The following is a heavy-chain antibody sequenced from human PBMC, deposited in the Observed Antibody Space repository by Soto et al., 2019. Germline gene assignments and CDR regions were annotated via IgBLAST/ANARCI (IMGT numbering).Heavy chain of an antibody. CDR1: GVG. CDR2: IYWDDDK. Sequence: GVGVGWIRQPPGKALEWLALIYWDDDKRYSPSLKSRLTITKDTSKNQVVLTMTNMDPVDTATYYCARTLGLVPAAMPDYWGQGTLVTVSS. J-gene: IGHJ4*02. D-gene: IGHD2-2*01. CDR3: ARTLGLVPAAMPDY. V-gene: IGHV2-5*02.